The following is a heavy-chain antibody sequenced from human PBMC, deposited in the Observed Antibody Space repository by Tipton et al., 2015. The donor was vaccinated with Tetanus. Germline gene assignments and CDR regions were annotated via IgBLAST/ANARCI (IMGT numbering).Heavy chain of an antibody. CDR1: GDSISFYY. Sequence: TLSLTCTVSGDSISFYYWSWIRQPPGKGLEWIGYIYYSGNTKYNPSLKSRVTMSVDTSKNQFSLNLNSVTPADTAVYYCARGLRRYQQNNWFDPWGQGTLVTVSS. CDR3: ARGLRRYQQNNWFDP. J-gene: IGHJ5*02. CDR2: IYYSGNT. V-gene: IGHV4-59*01. D-gene: IGHD2-2*01.